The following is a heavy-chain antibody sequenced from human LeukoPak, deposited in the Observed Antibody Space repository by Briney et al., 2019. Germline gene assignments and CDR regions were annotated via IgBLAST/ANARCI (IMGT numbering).Heavy chain of an antibody. J-gene: IGHJ4*02. CDR2: ISDSGDYT. CDR1: GFTFSSYA. CDR3: AKDTSIGKYCTSGVCSPFDY. D-gene: IGHD2-8*01. Sequence: GGSLRLSCAGSGFTFSSYAMSWVRQAPGKGLEWVSAISDSGDYTYYADSVKGRFTISRDNPKNTLYLHVNGLRAEDTAVYYCAKDTSIGKYCTSGVCSPFDYWGQGTLVTVSS. V-gene: IGHV3-23*01.